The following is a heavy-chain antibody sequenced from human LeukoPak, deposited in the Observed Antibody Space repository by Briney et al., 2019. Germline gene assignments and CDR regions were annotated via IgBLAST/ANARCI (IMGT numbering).Heavy chain of an antibody. Sequence: GGSLRLSCAASGFTFSTYSMNWVRQAPGKGLEWVSFISSSSSYIYYADSVKGRFTISRDNSKNTLYLQMNSLRAEDTAVYYCAKAGGSSGRYYFDYWGQGTLVTVSS. D-gene: IGHD6-19*01. CDR1: GFTFSTYS. CDR2: ISSSSSYI. CDR3: AKAGGSSGRYYFDY. V-gene: IGHV3-21*04. J-gene: IGHJ4*02.